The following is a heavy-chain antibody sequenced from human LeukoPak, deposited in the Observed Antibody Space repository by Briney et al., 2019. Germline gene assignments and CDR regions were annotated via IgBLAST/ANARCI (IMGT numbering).Heavy chain of an antibody. CDR2: INHSGST. CDR3: ARGHDRFDY. J-gene: IGHJ4*02. V-gene: IGHV4-34*01. CDR1: GGSFSGYY. Sequence: TPSETLSLTCPVYGGSFSGYYWSWIRQPPGKGIEWTGEINHSGSTNYNPSLKSRVTKSVDTSKNQFSLKLSSVTVSDTAVYYCARGHDRFDYWGQGTLVTVSS.